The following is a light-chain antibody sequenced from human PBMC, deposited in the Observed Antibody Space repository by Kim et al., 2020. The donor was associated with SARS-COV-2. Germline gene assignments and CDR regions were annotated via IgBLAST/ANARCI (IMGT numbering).Light chain of an antibody. V-gene: IGKV3-20*01. J-gene: IGKJ2*01. CDR1: PPIITVF. CDR2: HAS. Sequence: SPGDRATLSGRASPPIITVFLASYQQKLGQPPRLLIYHASVRASAVPVRFSGSGSATDFTLSIKSLEPVDFAVYYCQRYGGPPPYPFGQGTKLEI. CDR3: QRYGGPPPYP.